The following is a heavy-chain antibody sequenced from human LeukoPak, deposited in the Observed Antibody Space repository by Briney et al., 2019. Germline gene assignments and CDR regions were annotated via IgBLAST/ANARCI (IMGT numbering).Heavy chain of an antibody. CDR2: ISYDGSNK. CDR1: GFTFSSYG. J-gene: IGHJ6*02. V-gene: IGHV3-30*18. Sequence: GSLRLSCAASGFTFSSYGMHWVRQAPGKGLEWEAVISYDGSNKYYADSVKGRFTISRDNSKNTLYLQMNSLRAEDTAVYYCAKGTMGDYYGMDVWGQGTTVTVSS. D-gene: IGHD3-10*01. CDR3: AKGTMGDYYGMDV.